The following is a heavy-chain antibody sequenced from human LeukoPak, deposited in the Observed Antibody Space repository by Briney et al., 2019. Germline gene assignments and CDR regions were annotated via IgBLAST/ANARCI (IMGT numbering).Heavy chain of an antibody. CDR2: IYSGGST. V-gene: IGHV3-66*01. CDR3: ARSPYDIVVSRRAFDI. J-gene: IGHJ3*02. CDR1: GFTVSSNY. Sequence: GGSLRLSCAASGFTVSSNYMSWVRQAPGKGLEWVSVIYSGGSTYYADSVKGRFTISRDNSKNTLYLQMNSLRAEDTAVYYCARSPYDIVVSRRAFDIWGQGTMVTVSS. D-gene: IGHD2-15*01.